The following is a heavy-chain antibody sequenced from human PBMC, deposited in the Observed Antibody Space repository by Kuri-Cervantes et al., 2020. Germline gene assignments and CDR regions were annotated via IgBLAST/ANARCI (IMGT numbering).Heavy chain of an antibody. Sequence: GSLRLSCAVYGGSFSGDYWSWIRQPPGKGLEWIGEINHYGSTNYNPSLKSRVTISVDTSKNQFSLKLSSVTAADTAVYYCARGIVGAQAYYYMDVWGKGTTVTVSS. V-gene: IGHV4-34*01. CDR2: INHYGST. CDR3: ARGIVGAQAYYYMDV. D-gene: IGHD1-26*01. J-gene: IGHJ6*03. CDR1: GGSFSGDY.